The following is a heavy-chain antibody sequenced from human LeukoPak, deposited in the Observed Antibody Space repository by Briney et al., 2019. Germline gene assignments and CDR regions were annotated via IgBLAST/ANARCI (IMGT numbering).Heavy chain of an antibody. J-gene: IGHJ5*02. D-gene: IGHD2/OR15-2a*01. CDR3: ATDHFNRFDL. V-gene: IGHV1-18*01. CDR1: GYTFTNYG. CDR2: VSPVNGNT. Sequence: ASVMVSCKASGYTFTNYGISWVRLVPGQGPEWVGWVSPVNGNTNYPQKFQGRVTMTTDTFTTTAYMEVRSLRSDDTAVYYCATDHFNRFDLWGQGTLVTVSS.